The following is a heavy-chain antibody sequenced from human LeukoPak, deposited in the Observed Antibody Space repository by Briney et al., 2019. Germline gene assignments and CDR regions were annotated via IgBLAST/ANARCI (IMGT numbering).Heavy chain of an antibody. Sequence: SETLSLTCAVYGGFFSGYYWSWIRQPPGKGLEWIGEINHSGSTNYNPSLKSRVTISVDTSKNQFSLKLSSVTAADTAVYYCARGDTQVNWFDPWGQGTLVTVSS. CDR2: INHSGST. J-gene: IGHJ5*02. CDR1: GGFFSGYY. CDR3: ARGDTQVNWFDP. V-gene: IGHV4-34*01. D-gene: IGHD2-2*02.